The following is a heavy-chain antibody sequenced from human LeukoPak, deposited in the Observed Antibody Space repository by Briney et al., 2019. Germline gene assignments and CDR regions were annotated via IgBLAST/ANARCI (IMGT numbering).Heavy chain of an antibody. CDR2: ISGSDART. CDR1: GFTFSSSG. Sequence: PGASLRLSCAASGFTFSSSGMSWVRQAPGKGLEWVSAISGSDARTFSVDSVKGRFTISRDNSKNTLYLQMNSLRAEDTAVYYCAEDRRTLTVWGQGTTVTVSS. V-gene: IGHV3-23*01. CDR3: AEDRRTLTV. D-gene: IGHD3-16*01. J-gene: IGHJ6*02.